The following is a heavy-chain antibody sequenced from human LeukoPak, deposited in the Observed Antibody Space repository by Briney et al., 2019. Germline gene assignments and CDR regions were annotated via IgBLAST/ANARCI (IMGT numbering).Heavy chain of an antibody. CDR2: IRYDGSNK. V-gene: IGHV3-30*02. D-gene: IGHD4-17*01. J-gene: IGHJ3*02. CDR3: AREIAVTNQGFDRTDAFDI. CDR1: GFTFSSYG. Sequence: GGSLRLSCSASGFTFSSYGMHWVRQAPGKGLEWGAFIRYDGSNKYYADSVKGRFTISRDNSKNTLYLQMNSLRAEDTAVYYCAREIAVTNQGFDRTDAFDIWGQGTMVTVSS.